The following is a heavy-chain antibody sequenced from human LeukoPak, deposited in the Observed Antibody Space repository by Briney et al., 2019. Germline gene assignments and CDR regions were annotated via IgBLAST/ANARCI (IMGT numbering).Heavy chain of an antibody. D-gene: IGHD6-19*01. V-gene: IGHV1-69*01. CDR2: IIPIFGTA. Sequence: GSSVKVSCKASGGTFSSYAISWVRQAPGQGLEWMGGIIPIFGTANYAQKFQGRVTITADESTSTAYMELSSLRSEDTAVYYCARAASGIAVAGPSSYHFDYWGQGTLVTVSS. CDR1: GGTFSSYA. J-gene: IGHJ4*02. CDR3: ARAASGIAVAGPSSYHFDY.